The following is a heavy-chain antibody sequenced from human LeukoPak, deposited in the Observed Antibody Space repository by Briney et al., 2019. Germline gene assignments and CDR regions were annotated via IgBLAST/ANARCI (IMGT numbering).Heavy chain of an antibody. J-gene: IGHJ4*02. D-gene: IGHD6-13*01. CDR2: IKSKTDGGTT. V-gene: IGHV3-15*01. CDR1: GFTFSNAW. Sequence: GGSLRLSCAASGFTFSNAWMSWVRRAPGKGLEWVGRIKSKTDGGTTDYAAPVKGRFTISRDDSKNTLYLQMNSLKTEDTAVYYCTTVFFLYSSSPFDYWGQGTLVTVSS. CDR3: TTVFFLYSSSPFDY.